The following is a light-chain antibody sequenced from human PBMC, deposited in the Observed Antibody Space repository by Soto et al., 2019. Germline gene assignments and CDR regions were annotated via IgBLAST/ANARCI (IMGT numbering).Light chain of an antibody. CDR2: DAS. Sequence: DIQMTQSPSTLSASVGDIVTITCRASQSISSWLAWYQQKPGKAPKVMIYDASSLESGVPSRFSGSGSGSGTECTLTISSLQPDDFASYYCQQYSSSSRTFGQGTKVEIK. V-gene: IGKV1-5*01. J-gene: IGKJ1*01. CDR3: QQYSSSSRT. CDR1: QSISSW.